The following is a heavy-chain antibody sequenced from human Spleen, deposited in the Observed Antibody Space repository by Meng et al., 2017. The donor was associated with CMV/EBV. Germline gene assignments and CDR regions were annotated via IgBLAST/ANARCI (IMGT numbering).Heavy chain of an antibody. D-gene: IGHD5-24*01. Sequence: CKTSRNSFTSYYIHWVRQAPGQGLEWMGIINPTGGNARYAQKFQGRVTMTRDTSTTTVYMELSRLGSDDTAVYYCARELRDSYNFDYWGQGTLVTVSS. CDR1: RNSFTSYY. CDR3: ARELRDSYNFDY. CDR2: INPTGGNA. V-gene: IGHV1-46*01. J-gene: IGHJ4*02.